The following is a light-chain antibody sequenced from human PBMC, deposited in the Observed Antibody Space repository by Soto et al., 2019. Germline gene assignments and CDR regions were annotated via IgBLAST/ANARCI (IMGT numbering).Light chain of an antibody. CDR2: SHN. V-gene: IGLV1-44*01. CDR3: AACDDSLNGSV. Sequence: QSVLTQPPSASVTPGQRVTISCSGSSTNIGSNTVNWYQQLPGTATKLLIDSHNQRPSGVHDRNSGSQTGTSASRASRWLQSEDDADYYCAACDDSLNGSVFGTVTKVTVL. J-gene: IGLJ1*01. CDR1: STNIGSNT.